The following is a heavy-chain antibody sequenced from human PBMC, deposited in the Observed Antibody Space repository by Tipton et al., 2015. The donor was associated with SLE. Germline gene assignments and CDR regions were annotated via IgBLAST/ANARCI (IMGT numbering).Heavy chain of an antibody. CDR1: GGSFGSNY. D-gene: IGHD3-22*01. CDR2: IYSSGST. V-gene: IGHV4-59*12. J-gene: IGHJ4*02. Sequence: TLSLTCTVSGGSFGSNYWSWIRQPPGKRLEWIGYIYSSGSTNYNPSLKSRVTMSVDTSKNQFSLTLSSVTAADTAVYHCARGYYESNGYYSFDYWGLGALVTVSS. CDR3: ARGYYESNGYYSFDY.